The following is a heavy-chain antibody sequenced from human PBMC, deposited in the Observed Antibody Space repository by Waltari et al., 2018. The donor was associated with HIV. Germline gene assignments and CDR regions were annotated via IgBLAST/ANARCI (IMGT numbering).Heavy chain of an antibody. D-gene: IGHD6-13*01. CDR1: GGSLSRGDYY. V-gene: IGHV4-30-4*01. CDR2: IYYSGST. Sequence: QVQLQESGPGLVKPSQTPSLPGPVSGGSLSRGDYYWSWFPQPPGKGLEWIGYIYYSGSTYYNPSLKSRVTISVDTSKNQFSLKLSSVTAADTAVYYCARDPRIAAADPYWYFDLWGRGTLVTVSS. J-gene: IGHJ2*01. CDR3: ARDPRIAAADPYWYFDL.